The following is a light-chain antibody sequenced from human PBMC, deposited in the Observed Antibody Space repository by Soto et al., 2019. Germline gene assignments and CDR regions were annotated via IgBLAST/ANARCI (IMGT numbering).Light chain of an antibody. J-gene: IGLJ3*02. CDR1: SGSVSTSYY. V-gene: IGLV8-61*01. Sequence: QTVVTQEPSFSVSPGGTVTLTCGLSSGSVSTSYYPIWYQQTPGQAPRTLIYSTNTRSSAAPHRFSGSILGNKAALTITGAQADDESDYYCVLYMGSGLWVFGGGTQLTVL. CDR2: STN. CDR3: VLYMGSGLWV.